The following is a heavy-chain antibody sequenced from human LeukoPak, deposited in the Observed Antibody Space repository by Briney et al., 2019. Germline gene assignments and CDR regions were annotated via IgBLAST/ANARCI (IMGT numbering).Heavy chain of an antibody. V-gene: IGHV3-66*01. CDR2: IYSGGST. D-gene: IGHD1-26*01. Sequence: GGSLRLTCAASEFSVGSNYMTWVRQAPGKGLEWVSLIYSGGSTYYADSVKGRFTISRDNSKNTLYLQMNSLRAEDTAVYYCARGVGGKWELLGPVDYWGQGTLVTVSS. J-gene: IGHJ4*02. CDR3: ARGVGGKWELLGPVDY. CDR1: EFSVGSNY.